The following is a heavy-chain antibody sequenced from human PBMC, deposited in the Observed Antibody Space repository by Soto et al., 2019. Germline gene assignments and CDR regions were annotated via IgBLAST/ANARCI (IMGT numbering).Heavy chain of an antibody. CDR1: GGSISSSSFY. CDR2: IYYSGNT. D-gene: IGHD4-17*01. V-gene: IGHV4-39*01. CDR3: ANLITTVTTHYFDY. J-gene: IGHJ4*02. Sequence: TLSLTCTVSGGSISSSSFYWGWIRQPPGKGLEWIGSIYYSGNTYYNPSLKSRVTLSVDTSKNQFSLKLSSVTAADTAVYYCANLITTVTTHYFDYWGQGTLVTVSS.